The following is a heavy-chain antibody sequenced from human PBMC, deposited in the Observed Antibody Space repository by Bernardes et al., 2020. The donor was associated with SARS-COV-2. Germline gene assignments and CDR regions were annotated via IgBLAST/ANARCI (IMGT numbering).Heavy chain of an antibody. Sequence: GGSLRLFCAASGFTFRSYWMRWVRQGPGKGLVWVSRINGDGRTTTYADSVKGRFTIYRDNGKNTLYLQMNSLRAEDTALYYCVRGPSDGHGRFEYWGQGALVTVSS. CDR2: INGDGRTT. CDR3: VRGPSDGHGRFEY. J-gene: IGHJ4*02. V-gene: IGHV3-74*03. CDR1: GFTFRSYW.